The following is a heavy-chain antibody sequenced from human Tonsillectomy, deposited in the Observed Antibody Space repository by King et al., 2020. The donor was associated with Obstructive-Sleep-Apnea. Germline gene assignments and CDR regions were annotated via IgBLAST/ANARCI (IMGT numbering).Heavy chain of an antibody. D-gene: IGHD3-10*01. CDR3: ARGITMVRGVGGNWFDP. Sequence: VQLVESGGGLVKPGGSLRLSCAASGFTFSSYSMNWVRQAPGKGLEWVSSISSSSSYIYNADSVKGRFTLSSDNAKNSLYLQLHSLRAEDTAVYYCARGITMVRGVGGNWFDPWGQGTLVTVSS. CDR1: GFTFSSYS. J-gene: IGHJ5*02. CDR2: ISSSSSYI. V-gene: IGHV3-21*01.